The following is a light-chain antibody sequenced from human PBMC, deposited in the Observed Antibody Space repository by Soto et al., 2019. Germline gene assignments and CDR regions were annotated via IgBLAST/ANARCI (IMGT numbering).Light chain of an antibody. Sequence: EIVMTQSPVTLSVSPGERVSLSCRGSQSVDSYLAWHQQKPGQAPRLLIYAGSTRATGILGRFSGSGSGTEFTLTISSLQSEDFAVYYCQQYKNWPKTFGQGTKVEIK. CDR3: QQYKNWPKT. J-gene: IGKJ1*01. V-gene: IGKV3-15*01. CDR2: AGS. CDR1: QSVDSY.